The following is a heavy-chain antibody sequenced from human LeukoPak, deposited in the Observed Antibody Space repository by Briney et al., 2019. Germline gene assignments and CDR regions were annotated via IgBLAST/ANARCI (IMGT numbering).Heavy chain of an antibody. J-gene: IGHJ4*02. CDR2: IKSNTDGGTT. Sequence: GGSLRLSCVASGITFSNAWMNWVRQAPGKGLEWVGRIKSNTDGGTTDYAAPVKGRFTISRDGSKDTLYLEMNSLKTEDTALYYCTTYSNGWYAYWGQGTLVTVSS. CDR3: TTYSNGWYAY. CDR1: GITFSNAW. D-gene: IGHD6-19*01. V-gene: IGHV3-15*01.